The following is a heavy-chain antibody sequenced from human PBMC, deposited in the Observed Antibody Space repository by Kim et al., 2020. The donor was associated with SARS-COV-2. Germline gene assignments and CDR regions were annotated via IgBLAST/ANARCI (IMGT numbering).Heavy chain of an antibody. CDR2: INHSGST. Sequence: SETLSLTCAVYGGSFSGYYWSWIRQPPGKGLEWIGEINHSGSTNYNPSLKSRVTISVDTSKNQFSLKLSSVTTADTAVYYCARGGHLRGSGSYFLRINWFDPWGQGTLVTVSS. D-gene: IGHD3-10*01. CDR1: GGSFSGYY. J-gene: IGHJ5*02. CDR3: ARGGHLRGSGSYFLRINWFDP. V-gene: IGHV4-34*01.